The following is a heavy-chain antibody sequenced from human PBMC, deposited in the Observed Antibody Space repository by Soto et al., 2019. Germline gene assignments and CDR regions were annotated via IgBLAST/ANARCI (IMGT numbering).Heavy chain of an antibody. V-gene: IGHV1-69*06. CDR1: GGTFSSYA. Sequence: SGKVSFKASGGTFSSYAISWVRQAPGQGLEWMGGIIPIFGTANYAQKFQGRVTITADKSTSTAYMELSSLRSEDTAVYYCARGTVQWLFDYWGQGTLVTVSS. CDR2: IIPIFGTA. D-gene: IGHD6-19*01. CDR3: ARGTVQWLFDY. J-gene: IGHJ4*02.